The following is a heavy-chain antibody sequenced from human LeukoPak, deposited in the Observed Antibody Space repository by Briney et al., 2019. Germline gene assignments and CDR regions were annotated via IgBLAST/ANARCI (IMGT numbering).Heavy chain of an antibody. Sequence: SETLSLTCTVSGGSIGSYYWSWIRQPPGKGLDWIGYIYYSGSTHYNPSLKSRVTISVDTSKSQFSLKLSSVTAADTAVYYCARYGGNFDYWGQGTLVTVSS. CDR2: IYYSGST. D-gene: IGHD4-23*01. J-gene: IGHJ4*02. CDR1: GGSIGSYY. V-gene: IGHV4-59*01. CDR3: ARYGGNFDY.